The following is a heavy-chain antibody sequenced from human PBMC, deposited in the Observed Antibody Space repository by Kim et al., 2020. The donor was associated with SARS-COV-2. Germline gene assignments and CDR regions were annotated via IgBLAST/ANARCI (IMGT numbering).Heavy chain of an antibody. CDR3: ARGGADYWGVC. Sequence: ASVKVSCKASGFTFTSYYFHWVRQAPGQGLEWMGIINPSGGSTSYAQRFQGRVTMTRDTSTSTVYMELSSLRSEDTAVYYCARGGADYWGVCWGQGTLVTVSS. V-gene: IGHV1-46*01. CDR2: INPSGGST. J-gene: IGHJ4*02. CDR1: GFTFTSYY. D-gene: IGHD3-16*01.